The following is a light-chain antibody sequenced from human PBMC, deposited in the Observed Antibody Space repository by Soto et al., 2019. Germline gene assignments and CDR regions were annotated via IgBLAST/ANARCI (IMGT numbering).Light chain of an antibody. J-gene: IGKJ4*01. CDR1: QSISSY. CDR3: QQYVDSPET. Sequence: EIVLTQSPGTLSLSPGERATLSCSASQSISSYVAWYQQKPGQAPRVLIYDSSSRATGVPDRFSGGGSGTDFTLTISRLEPEDFAVYYCQQYVDSPETFGGGTKVEIK. V-gene: IGKV3-20*01. CDR2: DSS.